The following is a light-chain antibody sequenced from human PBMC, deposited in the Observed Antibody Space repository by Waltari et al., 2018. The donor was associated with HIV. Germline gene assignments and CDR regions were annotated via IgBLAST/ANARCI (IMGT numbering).Light chain of an antibody. Sequence: DIQMTQSPSSLSASVGDRVTITCRASQNIRNYLNWYQLKPGKAPKLLMYAVSTLQSGVPSRFSGSTSWTDFTLTISGLQPEYFSTYYCQQNCDTPYTFGQGTNLEIK. V-gene: IGKV1-39*01. CDR3: QQNCDTPYT. CDR1: QNIRNY. J-gene: IGKJ2*01. CDR2: AVS.